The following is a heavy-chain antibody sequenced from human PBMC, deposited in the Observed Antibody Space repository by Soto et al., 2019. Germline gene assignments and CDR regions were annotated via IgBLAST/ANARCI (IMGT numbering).Heavy chain of an antibody. CDR2: IYYSGST. J-gene: IGHJ3*02. V-gene: IGHV4-59*01. Sequence: PSETLSLTCTVSGGSISSYYWSWIRQPPGKGLEWIGYIYYSGSTNYNPSLKSRVTISVDTSKNQFSLKLSSVTAADTAVYYCARGYSYGFDAFDIWGQGTMVTVSS. D-gene: IGHD5-18*01. CDR3: ARGYSYGFDAFDI. CDR1: GGSISSYY.